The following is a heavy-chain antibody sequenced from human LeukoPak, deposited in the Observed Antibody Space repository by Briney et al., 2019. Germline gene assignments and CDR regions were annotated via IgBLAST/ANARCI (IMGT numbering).Heavy chain of an antibody. CDR2: IRYDGSNK. D-gene: IGHD6-19*01. CDR3: AKDHGGLAVAGIDFDY. CDR1: GFTFSSYG. J-gene: IGHJ4*02. Sequence: GGSLRLSCAASGFTFSSYGMHWVRQAPGKGLEWVAFIRYDGSNKYYADSVKGRFTISRDNSKNTLYLQMNSLRAEDTAVYYCAKDHGGLAVAGIDFDYWGQGTLVTVSS. V-gene: IGHV3-30*02.